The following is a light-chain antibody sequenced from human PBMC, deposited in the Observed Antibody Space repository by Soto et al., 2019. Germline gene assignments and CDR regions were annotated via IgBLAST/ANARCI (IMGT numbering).Light chain of an antibody. J-gene: IGKJ1*01. CDR3: QQSYSTPPWT. CDR2: AAS. Sequence: DIQMTQSPSSLSASVGDRVTISCRASQSIRNYLSWYQQKPGKAPQLLIFAASSLQSGVPSRFSGSGSGTDFTLTISSLQPEDFATYYCQQSYSTPPWTFGQGTKVEMK. V-gene: IGKV1-39*01. CDR1: QSIRNY.